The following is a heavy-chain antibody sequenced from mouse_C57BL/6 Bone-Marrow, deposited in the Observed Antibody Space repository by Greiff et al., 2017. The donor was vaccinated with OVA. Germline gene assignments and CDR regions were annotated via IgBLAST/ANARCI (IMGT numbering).Heavy chain of an antibody. D-gene: IGHD4-1*01. CDR2: IDPSDSYT. Sequence: QVQLQQPGAELVRPGTSVKLSCKASGYTFTSYWMHWVKQRPGQGLEWIGVIDPSDSYTNYNQKFKGKATLTVDTSSSTAYMQLSSLTSEDSAVYYCAKEKKLGRYFDVWGTGTTVTVSS. CDR3: AKEKKLGRYFDV. CDR1: GYTFTSYW. J-gene: IGHJ1*03. V-gene: IGHV1-59*01.